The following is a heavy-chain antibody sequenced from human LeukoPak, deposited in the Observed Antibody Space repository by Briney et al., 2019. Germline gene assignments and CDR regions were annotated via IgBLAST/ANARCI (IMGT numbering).Heavy chain of an antibody. CDR2: INHSGGST. D-gene: IGHD3-22*01. Sequence: ASVKVSCKASGYTFTSYYMHWVRQAPGQGLEWMGIINHSGGSTSYAQKFQGRVTMTRDTSTSTVYMELSSLRSEDTAVYYCARDLGGDYYDSSGYSDYWGQGTLVTVSS. CDR1: GYTFTSYY. V-gene: IGHV1-46*01. CDR3: ARDLGGDYYDSSGYSDY. J-gene: IGHJ4*02.